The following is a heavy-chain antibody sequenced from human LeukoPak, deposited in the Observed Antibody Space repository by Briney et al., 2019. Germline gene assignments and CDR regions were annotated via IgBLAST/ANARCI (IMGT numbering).Heavy chain of an antibody. D-gene: IGHD4-17*01. V-gene: IGHV3-74*01. CDR3: ARGVGYGALVDY. CDR1: GITLSSYW. CDR2: INSDGSST. J-gene: IGHJ4*02. Sequence: GGSLRLSCAASGITLSSYWMHWVRHAPGKGLVWVSRINSDGSSTNYVDSVKGRFTISRDNAKNTLYLQMNSLRAEDTAVYYCARGVGYGALVDYWGQGTLVTVSS.